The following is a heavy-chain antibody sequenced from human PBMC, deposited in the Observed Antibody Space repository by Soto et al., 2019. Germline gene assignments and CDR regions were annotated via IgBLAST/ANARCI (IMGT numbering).Heavy chain of an antibody. CDR3: ARHGSY. Sequence: SQTLSLTCPVSGVSISNTSYYWGWLRQSPGKGLEWLRTLPSSLKTYYHPALKSRVAISVDTSNNRFSPKLSSVTGPDTAVYYCARHGSYWGPGTMVTVSS. V-gene: IGHV4-39*01. CDR1: GVSISNTSYY. J-gene: IGHJ4*02. CDR2: LPSSLKT.